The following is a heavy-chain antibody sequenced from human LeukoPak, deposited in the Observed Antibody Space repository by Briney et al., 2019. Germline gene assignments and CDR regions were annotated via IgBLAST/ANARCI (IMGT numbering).Heavy chain of an antibody. Sequence: PGGSLRLSCAASGFIFSSYGMHWVRQAPGKGLEWVAVILYDGSNKYYADSVKGRFTISRDNSKNTLYLQMNSLRAEDTAVYYCANGDCSSTSCYASFQHWGQGTLATVSS. CDR3: ANGDCSSTSCYASFQH. J-gene: IGHJ1*01. V-gene: IGHV3-30*18. CDR1: GFIFSSYG. CDR2: ILYDGSNK. D-gene: IGHD2-2*01.